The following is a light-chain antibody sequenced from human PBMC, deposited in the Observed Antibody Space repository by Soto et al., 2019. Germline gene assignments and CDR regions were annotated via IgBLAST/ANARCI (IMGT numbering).Light chain of an antibody. Sequence: EIVMTQSPATLSVSPGERATLSCRASQSVSSNLAWYQQKPGQAPRLLIYGASTRATGIPASFSDSGYGTEFTITISSLQSEDFAVYYCQQYNNWPLTFGGGTKVEIK. CDR1: QSVSSN. CDR3: QQYNNWPLT. CDR2: GAS. V-gene: IGKV3-15*01. J-gene: IGKJ4*01.